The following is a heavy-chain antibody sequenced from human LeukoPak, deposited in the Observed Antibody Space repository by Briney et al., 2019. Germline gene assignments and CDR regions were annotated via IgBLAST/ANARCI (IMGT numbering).Heavy chain of an antibody. V-gene: IGHV4-61*05. CDR2: IYYSGST. D-gene: IGHD3-22*01. CDR1: GGSISSSSYY. CDR3: ARTLYYYDSSGYSPYFDY. J-gene: IGHJ4*02. Sequence: LPETLSLTCTVSGGSISSSSYYWGWIRQPPGKGLEWIGYIYYSGSTNYNPSLKSRVTISVDTSKNQFSLKLSSVTAADTAVYYCARTLYYYDSSGYSPYFDYWGQGTLVTVSS.